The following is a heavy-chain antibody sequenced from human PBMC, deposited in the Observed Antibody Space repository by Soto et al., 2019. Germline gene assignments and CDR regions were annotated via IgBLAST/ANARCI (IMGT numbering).Heavy chain of an antibody. CDR1: GFTFRTYW. Sequence: EVQLVESGGGLVQPGGSLRLSCAASGFTFRTYWMSWVRRAPGKGLEWVATMKEDGSEKYYMDSVKGRFTISRDNANNSLYLQMNSLRTEDTAVYFCARRQLDSGGSDYWGQGILVTVSS. J-gene: IGHJ4*02. V-gene: IGHV3-7*01. CDR3: ARRQLDSGGSDY. D-gene: IGHD3-16*01. CDR2: MKEDGSEK.